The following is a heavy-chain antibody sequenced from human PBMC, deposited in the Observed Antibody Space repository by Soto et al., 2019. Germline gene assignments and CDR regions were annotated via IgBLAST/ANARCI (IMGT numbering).Heavy chain of an antibody. D-gene: IGHD3-3*01. V-gene: IGHV1-69*04. CDR3: AREALGLGDFWSGYQFDP. CDR2: IIPILGIA. J-gene: IGHJ5*02. Sequence: ASVKVSCKASGGTFSSYTISWVRQAPGQGLEWMGRIIPILGIANYAQKFQGRVTITADKSTSTAYMELSSLRSEDTAVYYCAREALGLGDFWSGYQFDPWGQGTLVTVS. CDR1: GGTFSSYT.